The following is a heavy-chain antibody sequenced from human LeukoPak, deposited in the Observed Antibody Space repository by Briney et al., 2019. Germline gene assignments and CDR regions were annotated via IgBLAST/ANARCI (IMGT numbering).Heavy chain of an antibody. J-gene: IGHJ4*02. Sequence: PGGSLRLSCAASGFTFSSYAMSWVRQAPGKGLEWVSAISGSGGSTYYADSVKGRFTISRDNSKNTLYLQMNSLRAEDTAVYYCAREHDYDYVWGSYRIYDYWGQGTLVTVSS. CDR1: GFTFSSYA. D-gene: IGHD3-16*02. V-gene: IGHV3-23*01. CDR2: ISGSGGST. CDR3: AREHDYDYVWGSYRIYDY.